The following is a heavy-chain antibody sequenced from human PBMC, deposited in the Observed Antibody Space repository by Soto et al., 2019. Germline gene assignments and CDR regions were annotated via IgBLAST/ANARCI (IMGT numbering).Heavy chain of an antibody. V-gene: IGHV1-8*01. CDR1: GYTFTSYD. CDR3: AREVQQLIAFDI. J-gene: IGHJ3*02. Sequence: ASVKVSCKASGYTFTSYDINWVRQATGQGLEWMGWMNPNSGNTGYAQKFQGRVTMTRNTSISTAYMELRSLRSDDTAVYYCAREVQQLIAFDIWGQGTMVTVSS. D-gene: IGHD6-13*01. CDR2: MNPNSGNT.